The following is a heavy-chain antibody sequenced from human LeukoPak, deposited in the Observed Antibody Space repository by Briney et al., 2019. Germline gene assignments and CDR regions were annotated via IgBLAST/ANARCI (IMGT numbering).Heavy chain of an antibody. V-gene: IGHV4-31*03. Sequence: PSETLSLTCTVSGGSISSGGYYWSWIRQHPGKGLEWIGYIYYSGSTYYNPSLKSRVTISVDTSKNQFPLKLSSVTAADTAVYYCAREGDIAFDYWGQGTLVTVSS. J-gene: IGHJ4*02. CDR3: AREGDIAFDY. D-gene: IGHD5-12*01. CDR1: GGSISSGGYY. CDR2: IYYSGST.